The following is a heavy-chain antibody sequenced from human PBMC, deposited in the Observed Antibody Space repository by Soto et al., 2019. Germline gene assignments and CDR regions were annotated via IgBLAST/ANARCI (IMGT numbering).Heavy chain of an antibody. CDR3: AAAREVRYYYYGMDV. V-gene: IGHV1-69*12. CDR2: IISIFGTA. Sequence: QVQLVQSGAEVKKPGSSVKVSCKASGGTFSSYAISWVRQAPGQGLEWMGGIISIFGTADYAQKFQGRVTVTAAESTRTAYMELGSLSSVDRAVYYCAAAREVRYYYYGMDVWGQGTTVTVSS. CDR1: GGTFSSYA. D-gene: IGHD1-26*01. J-gene: IGHJ6*02.